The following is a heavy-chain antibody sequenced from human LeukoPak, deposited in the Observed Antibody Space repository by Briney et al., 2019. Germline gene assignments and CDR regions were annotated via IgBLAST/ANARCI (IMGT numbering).Heavy chain of an antibody. Sequence: PGGSLRLSCAASGFTFSTYTMSWVRQAPGKGLEWVSTISTSGGGTYYADSVKGRFSISRDNSKNTLYLQMNSLRAEDTAVYYCGTVRGPDSSRWYSDYWGQGTLVTVSS. J-gene: IGHJ4*02. V-gene: IGHV3-23*01. CDR1: GFTFSTYT. CDR3: GTVRGPDSSRWYSDY. CDR2: ISTSGGGT. D-gene: IGHD6-13*01.